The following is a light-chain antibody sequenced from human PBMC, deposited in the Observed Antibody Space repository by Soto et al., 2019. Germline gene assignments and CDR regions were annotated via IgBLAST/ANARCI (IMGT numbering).Light chain of an antibody. Sequence: QSALTQPASVSGSRGQSITISCTGTSSDVGGYNYVSWYQQHPGKAPKLIIYDVTNRPSGVSNPFSGSKSGYTAFLTISGLQHEDEADYYCSSYTTSNTRQIVFGTGTKVTVL. CDR1: SSDVGGYNY. V-gene: IGLV2-14*03. J-gene: IGLJ1*01. CDR2: DVT. CDR3: SSYTTSNTRQIV.